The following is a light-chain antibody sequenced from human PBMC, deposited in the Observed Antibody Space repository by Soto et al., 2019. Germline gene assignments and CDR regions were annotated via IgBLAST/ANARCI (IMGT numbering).Light chain of an antibody. J-gene: IGLJ1*01. Sequence: SALTQPASVSGSPGQSIAISCTGTSSDVGGYSYVSWYQQQPGKAPKLVISDVSNRPSGVSDRFSGSKSGNTASLTISGLQTEDEADYYCASYTTSSTYVFGTGTKVTV. CDR2: DVS. V-gene: IGLV2-14*01. CDR1: SSDVGGYSY. CDR3: ASYTTSSTYV.